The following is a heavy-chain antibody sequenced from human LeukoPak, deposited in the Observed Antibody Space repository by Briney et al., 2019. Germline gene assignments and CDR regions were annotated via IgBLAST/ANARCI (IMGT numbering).Heavy chain of an antibody. J-gene: IGHJ4*02. CDR2: IRFDGSNK. V-gene: IGHV3-30*02. CDR3: ATLLTGYYSENDY. CDR1: GFTFSSFG. D-gene: IGHD3-9*01. Sequence: GGSLRLSCGASGFTFSSFGMHWVRQAPGKGLEWVAFIRFDGSNKYYADSVKGRFTISRDNSKNTLFLQVNSLRAEDTAVYYCATLLTGYYSENDYWGQGTLVTVSS.